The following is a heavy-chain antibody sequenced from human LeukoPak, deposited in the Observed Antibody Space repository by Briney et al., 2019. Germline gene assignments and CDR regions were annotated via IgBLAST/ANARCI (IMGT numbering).Heavy chain of an antibody. D-gene: IGHD3-10*02. CDR1: GFTFSSFG. J-gene: IGHJ3*02. V-gene: IGHV3-33*01. Sequence: GGSLRLSCAASGFTFSSFGMHWVRQAPGKGLEWVALIWYDGSNKYYADSVKGRFTISRDNSKNTLYLQMNSLRAEDTAVYYCARDMSGGDAFDIWGQGTRVTVSS. CDR2: IWYDGSNK. CDR3: ARDMSGGDAFDI.